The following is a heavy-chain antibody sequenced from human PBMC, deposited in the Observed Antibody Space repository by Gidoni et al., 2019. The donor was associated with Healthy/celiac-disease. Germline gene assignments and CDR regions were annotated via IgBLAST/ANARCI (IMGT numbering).Heavy chain of an antibody. CDR2: ISGSGGST. Sequence: EVQLLESGGGLVQPGGSLRLSCAASGFTFSSYAMSWVRQAPGKGLEWVSAISGSGGSTYYADSVKGRFTISRDNSKNTLYLQMNSLRTEDTAVYYCAKGQGLLWFGELFYYWGQGTLVTVSS. D-gene: IGHD3-10*01. V-gene: IGHV3-23*01. J-gene: IGHJ4*02. CDR1: GFTFSSYA. CDR3: AKGQGLLWFGELFYY.